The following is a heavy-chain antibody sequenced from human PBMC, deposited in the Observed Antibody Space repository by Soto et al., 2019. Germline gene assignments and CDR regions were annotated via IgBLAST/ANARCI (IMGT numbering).Heavy chain of an antibody. Sequence: QVRLQESGPGLVKPSQTLSLTCTVSGDSISTVNHYWSWIRQPPDKGLEWIGHIYEGGRTYSTPSLQGXXTXSXXTAKNQFSLKLSSVDAADTAVYYCTRGPSGDKVDYWGQGTLVTVSS. V-gene: IGHV4-30-4*01. CDR2: IYEGGRT. CDR1: GDSISTVNHY. D-gene: IGHD7-27*01. CDR3: TRGPSGDKVDY. J-gene: IGHJ4*02.